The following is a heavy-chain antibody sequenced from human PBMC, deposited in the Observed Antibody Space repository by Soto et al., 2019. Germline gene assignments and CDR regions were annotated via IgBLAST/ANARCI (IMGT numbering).Heavy chain of an antibody. CDR1: GFTFSRYK. CDR3: RAGAYYYDSSGYYLPRYYFDY. J-gene: IGHJ4*02. D-gene: IGHD3-22*01. Sequence: GGSLRLSCAASGFTFSRYKMNWVRQTPGKGLEWASYISSSGSTIYYADSVKGRFTISRDNAKNSLYLQMNSLRAEDTAVYYCRAGAYYYDSSGYYLPRYYFDYWGQGTLVTVSS. V-gene: IGHV3-48*03. CDR2: ISSSGSTI.